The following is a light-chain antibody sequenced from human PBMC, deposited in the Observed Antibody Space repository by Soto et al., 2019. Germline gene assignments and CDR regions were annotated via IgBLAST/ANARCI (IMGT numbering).Light chain of an antibody. V-gene: IGKV3-20*01. J-gene: IGKJ1*01. CDR2: GAS. CDR1: QSVSSSY. CDR3: QKYSSSTGT. Sequence: IVLTQSPGTLSLSPGERATLSCRASQSVSSSYLAWYQQKPGQAPRLLIYGASSRATGIPDRFSGSGSGTDFTLTISRLEPEYFAVYYCQKYSSSTGTFLHGTK.